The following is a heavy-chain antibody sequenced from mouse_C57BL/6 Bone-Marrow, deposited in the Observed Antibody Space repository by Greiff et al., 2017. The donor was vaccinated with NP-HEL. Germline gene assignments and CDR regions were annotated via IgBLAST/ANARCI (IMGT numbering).Heavy chain of an antibody. D-gene: IGHD1-1*01. CDR3: AITTHTY. J-gene: IGHJ3*01. CDR1: GYAFSSSW. CDR2: IYPGDGDT. Sequence: QVHVKQSGPELVKPGASVKISCKASGYAFSSSWMNWVKQRPGKGLEWIGRIYPGDGDTNYNGKFKGKATLTADKSSSTAYMQLSSLTSEDSAVSFCAITTHTYWGQGTLVTVSA. V-gene: IGHV1-82*01.